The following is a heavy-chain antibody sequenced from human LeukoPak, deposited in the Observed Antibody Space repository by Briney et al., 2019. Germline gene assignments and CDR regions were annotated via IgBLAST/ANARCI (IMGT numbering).Heavy chain of an antibody. CDR1: GGTFSSYA. D-gene: IGHD3-10*01. V-gene: IGHV1-69*05. CDR3: ASIQFGIVGDAFDI. J-gene: IGHJ3*02. Sequence: ASVKVSCKASGGTFSSYAISWVRQAPGQGLEWMGRIIPIFGTANYAQKFQGRVTITTDESTSTAYMELCSLRSEDTAVYYCASIQFGIVGDAFDIWGQGTMVTVSS. CDR2: IIPIFGTA.